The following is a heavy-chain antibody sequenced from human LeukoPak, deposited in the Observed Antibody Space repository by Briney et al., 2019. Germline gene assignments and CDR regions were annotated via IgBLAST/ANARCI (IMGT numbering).Heavy chain of an antibody. D-gene: IGHD3-3*01. CDR2: IYYSGTT. CDR1: GGSISSYY. CDR3: ARMGRLRWKLWYFDH. V-gene: IGHV4-59*01. Sequence: SETLSLTCTVSGGSISSYYWSWIRQPPGNTLEWIGFIYYSGTTNYNPSLMSRVTISEDTSKNQFSLKLTSVTAADTAVYYCARMGRLRWKLWYFDHWGRGTLVTVSS. J-gene: IGHJ2*01.